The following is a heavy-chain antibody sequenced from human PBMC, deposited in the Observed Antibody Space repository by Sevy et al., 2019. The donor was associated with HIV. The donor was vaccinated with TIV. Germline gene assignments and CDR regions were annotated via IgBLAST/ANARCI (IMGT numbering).Heavy chain of an antibody. J-gene: IGHJ4*02. Sequence: GGSLRLSCAASGFTFINYNMNWVRQAPGKGLERVASVSGSSNYIYYAESLKGRFIISRDNAKDTLYLQMNSLRADDSAVYYCARGPPDGSYDYFDYWGQGTLVTVSS. CDR1: GFTFINYN. V-gene: IGHV3-21*06. CDR3: ARGPPDGSYDYFDY. D-gene: IGHD1-26*01. CDR2: VSGSSNYI.